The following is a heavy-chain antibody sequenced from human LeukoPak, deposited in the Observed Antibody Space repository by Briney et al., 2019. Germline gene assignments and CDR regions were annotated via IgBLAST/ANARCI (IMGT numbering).Heavy chain of an antibody. D-gene: IGHD6-13*01. V-gene: IGHV4-59*12. Sequence: PSETLSLTCTVSGGPIRSYYWSWIRQPPGKGLEWIGYISYSGSTNYNPSLKSRVTMSIDTSKKQFSLRLHSVTAADTAVYYCATYDQQLAFDNWGQGTLVTVSS. CDR3: ATYDQQLAFDN. CDR1: GGPIRSYY. CDR2: ISYSGST. J-gene: IGHJ4*02.